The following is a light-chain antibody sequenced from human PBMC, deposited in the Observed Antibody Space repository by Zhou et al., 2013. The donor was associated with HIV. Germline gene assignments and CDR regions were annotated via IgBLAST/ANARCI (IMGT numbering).Light chain of an antibody. CDR3: QQRSNWT. CDR2: GAS. V-gene: IGKV3D-20*02. CDR1: QSVSSSS. Sequence: PGERVTLSCRASQSVSSSSLTWYQQKPGQAPRLLIYGASTRATSIPARFSGSGSGTDFTLTISSLQPEDFAVYYCQQRSNWTFGQGTKLEIK. J-gene: IGKJ2*01.